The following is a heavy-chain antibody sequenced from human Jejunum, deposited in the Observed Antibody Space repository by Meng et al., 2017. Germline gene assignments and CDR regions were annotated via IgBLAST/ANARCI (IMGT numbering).Heavy chain of an antibody. CDR2: ISPSGSTL. V-gene: IGHV3-48*03. CDR3: AKGRSVADY. D-gene: IGHD1-26*01. Sequence: GESLKISCVTSGFIFRTYEMNWVRQAPGKGLEWVSYISPSGSTLHYADSVEGRFTISRDNAKNSLYLQMNSLRADDTAIYYCAKGRSVADYWGQGTLVTVSS. J-gene: IGHJ4*02. CDR1: GFIFRTYE.